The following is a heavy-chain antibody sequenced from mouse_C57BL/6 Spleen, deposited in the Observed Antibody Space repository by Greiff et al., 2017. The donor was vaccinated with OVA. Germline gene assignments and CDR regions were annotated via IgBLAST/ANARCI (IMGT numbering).Heavy chain of an antibody. CDR1: GFTFSSYG. CDR2: ISSGGSYT. D-gene: IGHD1-1*02. V-gene: IGHV5-6*01. CDR3: ARHLYGFDY. J-gene: IGHJ2*01. Sequence: EVHLVESGGDLVKPGGSLKLSCAASGFTFSSYGMSWVRQTPDKRLEWVATISSGGSYTYYPDSVKGRFTISRDNAKNTLYLQMSSLKSEDTAMYYCARHLYGFDYWGQGTTLTVSS.